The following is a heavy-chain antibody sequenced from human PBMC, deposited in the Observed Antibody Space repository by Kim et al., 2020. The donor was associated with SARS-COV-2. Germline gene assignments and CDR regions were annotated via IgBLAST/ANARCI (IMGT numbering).Heavy chain of an antibody. V-gene: IGHV4-39*01. D-gene: IGHD1-26*01. CDR2: IFHSGNT. Sequence: SETLSLTCTMSDGSIATNLYYWGWIRQPPGKGLEWIANIFHSGNTFHNPSLKSRLTISVDTSKNEFSLKLTSVTAADTAVYFCARLRAGGYSYWFFDLWGRGTQVTVSS. J-gene: IGHJ2*01. CDR3: ARLRAGGYSYWFFDL. CDR1: DGSIATNLYY.